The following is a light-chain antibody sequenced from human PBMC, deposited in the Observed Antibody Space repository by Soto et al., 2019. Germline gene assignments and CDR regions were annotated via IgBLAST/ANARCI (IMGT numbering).Light chain of an antibody. CDR1: KGISRW. CDR3: QQSNSKSWT. Sequence: DIQMTQSPSTLSASVGDRVTITCRASKGISRWLAWYQQKPGRAPKLLIYEASILESGVPSRFSGSGSGTDFTLTISSLQPSDFATYYCQQSNSKSWTFGQGTRVEIK. CDR2: EAS. V-gene: IGKV1-5*01. J-gene: IGKJ1*01.